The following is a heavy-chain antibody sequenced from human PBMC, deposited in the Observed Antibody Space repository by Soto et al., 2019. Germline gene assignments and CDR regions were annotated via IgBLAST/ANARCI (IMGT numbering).Heavy chain of an antibody. CDR1: GGSISSYY. Sequence: LSLTCTVSGGSISSYYWSWIRQPAGKGLEWIGRIYTSGSTNYNPSLKSRVTMSVDTSKNQFSLKLSSVTAADTAVYYCARNPYDYVWGSYYYYYYGMDVWGQGTTVTVSS. CDR3: ARNPYDYVWGSYYYYYYGMDV. V-gene: IGHV4-4*07. CDR2: IYTSGST. D-gene: IGHD3-16*01. J-gene: IGHJ6*02.